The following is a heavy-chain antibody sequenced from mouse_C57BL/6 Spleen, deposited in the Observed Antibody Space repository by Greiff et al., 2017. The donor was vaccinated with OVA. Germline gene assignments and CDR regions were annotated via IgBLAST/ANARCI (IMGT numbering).Heavy chain of an antibody. CDR3: AGYYGSSYWYFDV. CDR1: GYSFTGYY. D-gene: IGHD1-1*01. V-gene: IGHV1-42*01. Sequence: VQLQQSGPELVKPGASVKISCKASGYSFTGYYMNWVKQSPEKSLEWIGEINPSTGGTTYNQKFKAKATLTVDKSSSTAYMQLKSLTSEDSAVYYCAGYYGSSYWYFDVWGTGTTVTVSS. J-gene: IGHJ1*03. CDR2: INPSTGGT.